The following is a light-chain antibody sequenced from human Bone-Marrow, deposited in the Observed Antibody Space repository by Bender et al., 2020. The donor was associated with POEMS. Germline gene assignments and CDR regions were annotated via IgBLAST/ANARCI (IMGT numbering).Light chain of an antibody. CDR2: ADD. J-gene: IGLJ3*02. CDR3: STWDDRLNAWL. CDR1: TIARNL. V-gene: IGLV1-44*01. Sequence: QSVLTQPPSASGTPGQRVTISCSGATIARNLITCSQHLPGTAPRLVIYADDRRPSGVPNRFSASKSGSSASLAISGLQSEDAADYYCSTWDDRLNAWLFGGGTKLTVL.